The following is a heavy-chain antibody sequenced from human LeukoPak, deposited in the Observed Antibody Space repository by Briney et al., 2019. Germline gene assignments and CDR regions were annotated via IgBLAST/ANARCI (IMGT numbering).Heavy chain of an antibody. V-gene: IGHV4-4*07. J-gene: IGHJ5*02. CDR1: GGSISNNY. D-gene: IGHD6-19*01. CDR2: IYSSGST. Sequence: KPSETLSLTCTVFGGSISNNYWTWIRQPAGKGLEYIGRIYSSGSTHYNPSLKSRVTMSVDTSKNQFSLKLTSVTVADTALYYCARGRGFSSGHGGWFDPWGQGTLVTVSS. CDR3: ARGRGFSSGHGGWFDP.